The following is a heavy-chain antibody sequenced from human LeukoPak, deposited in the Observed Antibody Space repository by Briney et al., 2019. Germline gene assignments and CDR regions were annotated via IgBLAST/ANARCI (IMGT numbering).Heavy chain of an antibody. Sequence: ETLSLTCAVYGGSFSGYYWSWIRQPPGKGLEWVSSISSSSSYIYYADSVKGRFTISRDNAKNSLYLQMNSLRAEDTAVYYCAREVVAGGLDPWGQGTLVTVSS. D-gene: IGHD6-19*01. J-gene: IGHJ5*02. CDR3: AREVVAGGLDP. CDR2: ISSSSSYI. CDR1: GGSFSGYY. V-gene: IGHV3-21*01.